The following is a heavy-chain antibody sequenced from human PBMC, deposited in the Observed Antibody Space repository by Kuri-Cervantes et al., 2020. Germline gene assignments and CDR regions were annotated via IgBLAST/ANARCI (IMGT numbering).Heavy chain of an antibody. CDR3: ARGRDYDFWSGYPPVLYAFDI. D-gene: IGHD3-3*01. CDR2: MNPNSGNT. Sequence: ASVKVSCKASGGTFSSYDINWVRQATGQGLEWMGWMNPNSGNTGYAQKFQGGVTITRNTSISTAYMELSSLRSDDTAVYYCARGRDYDFWSGYPPVLYAFDIWGQGTMVTVSS. CDR1: GGTFSSYD. J-gene: IGHJ3*02. V-gene: IGHV1-8*03.